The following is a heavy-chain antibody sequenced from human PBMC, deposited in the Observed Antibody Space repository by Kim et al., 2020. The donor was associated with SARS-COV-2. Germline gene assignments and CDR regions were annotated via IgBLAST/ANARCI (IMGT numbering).Heavy chain of an antibody. D-gene: IGHD1-1*01. CDR1: GNTFTSYD. Sequence: ASVKVSCKASGNTFTSYDINWVRQATGQGLEWMGWMNPNSGFTGYGQKFRGRVTMTRDTSINTAYLELTSLTSEDTAVYYCARAGHDHYQFYALDVWGQGTTVIVSS. CDR3: ARAGHDHYQFYALDV. J-gene: IGHJ6*02. CDR2: MNPNSGFT. V-gene: IGHV1-8*01.